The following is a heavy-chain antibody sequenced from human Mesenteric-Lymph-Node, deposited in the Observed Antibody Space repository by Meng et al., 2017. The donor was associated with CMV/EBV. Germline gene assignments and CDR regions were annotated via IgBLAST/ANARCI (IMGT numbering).Heavy chain of an antibody. D-gene: IGHD3-10*01. V-gene: IGHV1-2*06. Sequence: YTFTGYYMHWVRQDPGQGLEWMGRINPNSGGTNYAQKFQGRVTMTRDTSISTAYMELSRLRSDDTAVYYCARAGRGIWFGELYWFDPWGQGTLVTVSS. CDR1: YTFTGYY. CDR2: INPNSGGT. CDR3: ARAGRGIWFGELYWFDP. J-gene: IGHJ5*02.